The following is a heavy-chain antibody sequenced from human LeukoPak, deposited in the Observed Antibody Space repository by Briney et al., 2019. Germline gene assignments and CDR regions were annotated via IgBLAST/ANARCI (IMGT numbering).Heavy chain of an antibody. V-gene: IGHV1-2*02. Sequence: GASVKVSCKASGYTLAGYFFHWVRQAPGQGLEWMGWINPNTGDTKYARRFQGRVTMTRDPSISAAYMDLSRLRSDDTAVYYCANRYNWNDFQSNTFDIWGQGTMPTVSS. CDR1: GYTLAGYF. J-gene: IGHJ3*02. CDR3: ANRYNWNDFQSNTFDI. D-gene: IGHD1-20*01. CDR2: INPNTGDT.